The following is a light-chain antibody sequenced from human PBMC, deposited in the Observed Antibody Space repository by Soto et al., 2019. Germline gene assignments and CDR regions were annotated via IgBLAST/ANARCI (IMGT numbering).Light chain of an antibody. CDR2: GVT. CDR3: SSYTSASTLLYL. CDR1: SSDVGGYNY. J-gene: IGLJ1*01. Sequence: QSALTQPASVPGSPGQSIPISCTGTSSDVGGYNYVSWYQQHPGIAPKLLIYGVTNRPSGVSTRFSGSKSGNTASLTISGLQAEDEADYHCSSYTSASTLLYLFGTGTKVAVL. V-gene: IGLV2-14*01.